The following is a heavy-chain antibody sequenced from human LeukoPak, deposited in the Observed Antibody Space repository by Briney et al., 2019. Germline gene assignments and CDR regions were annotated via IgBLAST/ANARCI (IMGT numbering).Heavy chain of an antibody. CDR3: AKAAGGIDYGDLLDY. CDR1: GFTFDDYA. CDR2: ISGDGGST. J-gene: IGHJ4*02. D-gene: IGHD4-17*01. V-gene: IGHV3-43*02. Sequence: GGSLRLSCAASGFTFDDYAMHWVRQAPGKGLEWVSLISGDGGSTYYADSVKGRFTISRDNSKNSLYLQMNSLRTEDTALYYCAKAAGGIDYGDLLDYWGQGTLVTVSS.